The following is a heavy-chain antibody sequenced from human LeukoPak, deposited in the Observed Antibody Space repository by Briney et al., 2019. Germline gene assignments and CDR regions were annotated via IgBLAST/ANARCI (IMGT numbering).Heavy chain of an antibody. CDR2: ISYDGSNK. CDR3: ARDMSGYDFLDY. D-gene: IGHD5-12*01. CDR1: GFTFSSYA. Sequence: GGSLRLSCAASGFTFSSYAMHWVRQAPGKGLEWVAVISYDGSNKYYADSVKGRFTISRDISKNTLYLQMNSLRAEDTAAYYCARDMSGYDFLDYWGQGTLVTVSS. J-gene: IGHJ4*02. V-gene: IGHV3-30-3*01.